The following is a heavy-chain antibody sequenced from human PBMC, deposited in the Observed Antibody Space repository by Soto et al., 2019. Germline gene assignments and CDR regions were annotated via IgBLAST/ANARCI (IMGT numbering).Heavy chain of an antibody. D-gene: IGHD4-4*01. J-gene: IGHJ6*03. CDR3: ATNREDDYSNTLGYAYYYYYMDV. V-gene: IGHV1-8*01. Sequence: ASVKVSCKASGYTFTSYDINWVRQATGQGLEWMGWMNPNSGNTGYAQKFQGRVTMTRNTSISTAYMELSSLRSEDTAVYYCATNREDDYSNTLGYAYYYYYMDVWGKGTTVTVSS. CDR1: GYTFTSYD. CDR2: MNPNSGNT.